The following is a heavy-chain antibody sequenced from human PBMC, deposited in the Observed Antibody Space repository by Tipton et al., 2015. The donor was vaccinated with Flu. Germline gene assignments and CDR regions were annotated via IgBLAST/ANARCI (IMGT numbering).Heavy chain of an antibody. J-gene: IGHJ4*02. CDR1: GDSISTTIYY. CDR3: GRVPDY. V-gene: IGHV4-39*07. Sequence: TLSLTCTVSGDSISTTIYYWGWVRQAPGKGLEWIGSIFYSGITYYNASLKSRVTISVDTSKNQFSLKLNSVTVADTAFYFCGRVPDYWGQGTLVTVSS. CDR2: IFYSGIT.